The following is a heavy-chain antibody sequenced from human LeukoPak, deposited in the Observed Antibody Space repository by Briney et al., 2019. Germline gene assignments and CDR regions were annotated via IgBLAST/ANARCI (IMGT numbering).Heavy chain of an antibody. V-gene: IGHV3-9*01. Sequence: GGSLRLSCAASGFTFSSYAMTWVRQAPGKGLEWVSGISWNSGSIGYADSVKGRFTISRDNAKNSLYLQMNSLRAEDTALYYCAKADRGTAYYFDYWGQGTLVTVSS. J-gene: IGHJ4*02. CDR1: GFTFSSYA. CDR2: ISWNSGSI. CDR3: AKADRGTAYYFDY. D-gene: IGHD1-26*01.